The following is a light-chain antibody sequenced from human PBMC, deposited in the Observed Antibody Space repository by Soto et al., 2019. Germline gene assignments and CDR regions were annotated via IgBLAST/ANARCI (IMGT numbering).Light chain of an antibody. CDR3: QKRSNWPPYT. Sequence: EIVLTQSPATLSLSPGERATLSCRASQSVSSYLAWYQQKPGQAPRLLIYDASNRATGIPARFSGSWPGTDCTLAISSLVSDYFAVYDTQKRSNWPPYTCGQGTKLEIK. V-gene: IGKV3-11*01. J-gene: IGKJ2*01. CDR1: QSVSSY. CDR2: DAS.